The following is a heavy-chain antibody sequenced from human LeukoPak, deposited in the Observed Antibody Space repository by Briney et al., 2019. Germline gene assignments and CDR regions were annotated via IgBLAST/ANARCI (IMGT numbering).Heavy chain of an antibody. CDR2: ISYDGSNK. CDR3: ARGTRYYYGSGSFDP. V-gene: IGHV3-30-3*01. Sequence: GRSLRLSCAASGFTFSSYAMHWVRQAPGKGLEWVAVISYDGSNKYYADSVKGRFTISRDNSKNTLYLQMSSLRAEDTAVYYCARGTRYYYGSGSFDPWGQGTLVTVSS. J-gene: IGHJ5*02. D-gene: IGHD3-10*01. CDR1: GFTFSSYA.